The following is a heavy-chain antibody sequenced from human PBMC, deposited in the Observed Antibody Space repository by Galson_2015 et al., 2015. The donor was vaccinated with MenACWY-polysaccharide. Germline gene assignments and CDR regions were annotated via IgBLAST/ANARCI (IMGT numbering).Heavy chain of an antibody. CDR2: ISSGSSTI. J-gene: IGHJ4*02. CDR1: GFTFNRYC. CDR3: TRVISSGFRQFDY. D-gene: IGHD6-19*01. V-gene: IGHV3-48*02. Sequence: SLRLSCAASGFTFNRYCMNWVRQAPGKGLVWVSYISSGSSTIHYADSVKGRFTISRDNAKNSLYLQMSSLTDEDTAVYYCTRVISSGFRQFDYWGQGTLVTVSS.